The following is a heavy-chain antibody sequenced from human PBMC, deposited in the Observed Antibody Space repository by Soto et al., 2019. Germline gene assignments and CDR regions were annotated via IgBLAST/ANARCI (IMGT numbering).Heavy chain of an antibody. CDR1: GFTVSSNS. D-gene: IGHD3-22*01. V-gene: IGHV3-53*01. CDR2: IYSGGST. Sequence: EVQLVESGGGLIQPGGSLRLSCAASGFTVSSNSMSWVRQAPGKGLEWVSVIYSGGSTYYADSVKGRFTISRDNSKTTLYLQMNSLRAEDTAVYYCARDRVESGYPEYFQHWGQGTLVTVSS. J-gene: IGHJ1*01. CDR3: ARDRVESGYPEYFQH.